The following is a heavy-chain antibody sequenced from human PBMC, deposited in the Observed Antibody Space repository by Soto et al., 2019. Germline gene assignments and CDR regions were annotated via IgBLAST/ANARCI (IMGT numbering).Heavy chain of an antibody. Sequence: GASVKVSCKASGGTFSSYAISWVRQAPGQGLEWMGGIIPIFGTANYAQKFQGRVTITADESTSTAYMELSSLRSEDTAVYYCARDKGGTYYYYGMDVWGQGTTVTVSS. CDR3: ARDKGGTYYYYGMDV. CDR1: GGTFSSYA. D-gene: IGHD1-1*01. CDR2: IIPIFGTA. J-gene: IGHJ6*02. V-gene: IGHV1-69*13.